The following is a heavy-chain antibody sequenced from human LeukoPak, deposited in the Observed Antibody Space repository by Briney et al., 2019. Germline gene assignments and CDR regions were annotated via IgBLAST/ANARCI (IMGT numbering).Heavy chain of an antibody. J-gene: IGHJ4*02. Sequence: GGSLRVSCAASGFTFSNYSMNWVRQAPGKGLEWVSSITSSGSYIYYADSVKGRFTISRDNARNSLYLQMNSLRAEDTAIYYCARAETLKFRDFDYWGQGTLVTVSS. CDR2: ITSSGSYI. V-gene: IGHV3-21*01. CDR1: GFTFSNYS. CDR3: ARAETLKFRDFDY.